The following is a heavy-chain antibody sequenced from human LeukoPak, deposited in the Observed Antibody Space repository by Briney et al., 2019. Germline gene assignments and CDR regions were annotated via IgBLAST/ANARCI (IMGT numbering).Heavy chain of an antibody. V-gene: IGHV3-48*03. CDR2: ISSSGSAI. J-gene: IGHJ3*02. CDR1: GFTFSSYE. D-gene: IGHD3-3*01. CDR3: ARDGSIQGVVSLLDAFDI. Sequence: PGWSLRLSCAASGFTFSSYEMNWVRQAPGKGLEWVSYISSSGSAIKYADSVKGRFTISRDNTKNSLYLQMNRLRDEGTAVYYCARDGSIQGVVSLLDAFDIWGQGTTVTVSS.